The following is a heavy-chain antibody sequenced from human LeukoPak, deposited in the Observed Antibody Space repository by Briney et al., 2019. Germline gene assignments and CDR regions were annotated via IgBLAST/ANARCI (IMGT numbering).Heavy chain of an antibody. CDR1: GFTFDDYA. D-gene: IGHD6-13*01. V-gene: IGHV3-43*02. J-gene: IGHJ5*02. Sequence: GGSLRLSCAASGFTFDDYAMHWVRQAPGKGLEWVSLISGDGGSTYYADSVKGRFTISRDNSKNSLYLQMNSLRTEDTALYYCAKGPRYSSSWYGPILFDPWGQGTLVTVSS. CDR2: ISGDGGST. CDR3: AKGPRYSSSWYGPILFDP.